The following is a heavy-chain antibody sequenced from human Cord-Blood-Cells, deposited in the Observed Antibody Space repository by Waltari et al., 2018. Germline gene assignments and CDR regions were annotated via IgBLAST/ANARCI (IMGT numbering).Heavy chain of an antibody. CDR3: ARHTGQYNWNYEFDY. CDR2: IYYSGST. Sequence: QLQLQESGPGLVKPSETLSLTCTVSGGSISSSSYYWGWIRKPPGKGLEWIGSIYYSGSTYYNPSLKSRVTISVDTSKNQFSLKLSSVTAADTAVYYCARHTGQYNWNYEFDYWGQGTLVTVSS. CDR1: GGSISSSSYY. J-gene: IGHJ4*02. V-gene: IGHV4-39*01. D-gene: IGHD1-7*01.